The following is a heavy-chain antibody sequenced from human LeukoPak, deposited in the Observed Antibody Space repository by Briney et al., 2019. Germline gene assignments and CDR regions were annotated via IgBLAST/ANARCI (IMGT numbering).Heavy chain of an antibody. D-gene: IGHD3-10*01. J-gene: IGHJ3*02. CDR2: INHSGST. CDR1: GGSFSGYY. Sequence: SETLSLTCAVYGGSFSGYYWSWIRQPPGKGLEWIGEINHSGSTNYNPSLKSRVTISVDTSKNQFSLKLSSVTAADTAVYYCATYGSGSYGNPSAFDIWGQGAMVTVSS. V-gene: IGHV4-34*01. CDR3: ATYGSGSYGNPSAFDI.